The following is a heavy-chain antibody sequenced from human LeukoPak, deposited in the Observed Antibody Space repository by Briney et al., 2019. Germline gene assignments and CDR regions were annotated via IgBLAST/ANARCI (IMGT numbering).Heavy chain of an antibody. Sequence: GGSLRLSCAASGFTFSSYWMSWVRQAPGKGLEWVANIKQDGREKYYVDSVKGRFTISRDNAKNSLYLQMNSLRAEDTAVYYCARAYGSGSYSLSPDYWGQGTLVTVSS. CDR1: GFTFSSYW. CDR3: ARAYGSGSYSLSPDY. D-gene: IGHD3-10*01. J-gene: IGHJ4*02. CDR2: IKQDGREK. V-gene: IGHV3-7*04.